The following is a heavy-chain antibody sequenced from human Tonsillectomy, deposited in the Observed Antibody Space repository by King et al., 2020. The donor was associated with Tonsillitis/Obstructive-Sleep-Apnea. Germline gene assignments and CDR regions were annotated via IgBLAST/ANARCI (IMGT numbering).Heavy chain of an antibody. D-gene: IGHD7-27*01. V-gene: IGHV3-23*04. CDR2: ISGSGGTT. Sequence: VQLVESGGGLVQPGGSLRLSCAASGFTFSSYAMSWVRQAPGKGLEWGSVISGSGGTTYYADSVKGRFTISRDNSMNTLYLQMNSLRAEDTAVYYCAKITGDPHDAFDIWGQGTMVTVSS. J-gene: IGHJ3*02. CDR1: GFTFSSYA. CDR3: AKITGDPHDAFDI.